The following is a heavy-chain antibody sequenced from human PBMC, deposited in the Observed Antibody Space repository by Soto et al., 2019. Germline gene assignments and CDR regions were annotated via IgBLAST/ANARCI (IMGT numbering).Heavy chain of an antibody. CDR3: ARDDELSGAVHYYYYGMDV. V-gene: IGHV1-69*01. CDR2: IIPIFGTA. Sequence: QVQLVQSGAEVKKPGSSVKVSCKASGGTFSSYAISWVRQAPGQGLEWMGGIIPIFGTANYAQKFQGRVTITADESTSTAYMELSSLRSEDTAVYYCARDDELSGAVHYYYYGMDVWGQGTTDTVSS. D-gene: IGHD3-16*02. CDR1: GGTFSSYA. J-gene: IGHJ6*02.